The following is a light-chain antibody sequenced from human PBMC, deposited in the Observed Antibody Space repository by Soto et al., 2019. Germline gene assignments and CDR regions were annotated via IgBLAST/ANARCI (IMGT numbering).Light chain of an antibody. CDR2: NDN. V-gene: IGLV1-47*02. CDR1: TSNVGSNS. CDR3: VAWDDSLSGLV. J-gene: IGLJ3*02. Sequence: QSVVTQPPSASGTPGQRVTISCSGSTSNVGSNSVYWYQQLPGTAPKLLIYNDNKRPAGVPDRFSGSKSGTSASLAISGLRSDDEGVYFCVAWDDSLSGLVFGGGTKLTVL.